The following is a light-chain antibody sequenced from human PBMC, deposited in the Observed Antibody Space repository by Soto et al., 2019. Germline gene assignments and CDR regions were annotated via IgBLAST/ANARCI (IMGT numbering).Light chain of an antibody. CDR2: AAS. CDR1: QSVRNNY. V-gene: IGKV3-20*01. J-gene: IGKJ1*01. Sequence: EIVLTQSPGTLSLSPGERATLSCRASQSVRNNYLAWYQQKPGQAPRLLIYAASGRATGIPDRLGGSGSGTDFTLTISRLQPEDFAVYHCQQYGSSPWTFGQGTKVEIK. CDR3: QQYGSSPWT.